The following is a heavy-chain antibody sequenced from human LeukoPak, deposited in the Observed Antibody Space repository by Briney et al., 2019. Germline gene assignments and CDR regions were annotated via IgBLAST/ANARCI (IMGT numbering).Heavy chain of an antibody. Sequence: SETLSLTCGVYGGSFNSYYWSWIRQPPGKGLEWIGSIYYSGSTYYNPSLKSRVTISVDTSKNQFSLKLSSVTAADTAVYYCARVVTYYYDSSGYYWGQGTLVTVSS. CDR3: ARVVTYYYDSSGYY. D-gene: IGHD3-22*01. CDR2: IYYSGST. J-gene: IGHJ4*02. CDR1: GGSFNSYY. V-gene: IGHV4-34*01.